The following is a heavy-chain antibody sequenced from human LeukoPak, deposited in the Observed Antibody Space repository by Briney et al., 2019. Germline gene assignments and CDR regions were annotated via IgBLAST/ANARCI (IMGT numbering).Heavy chain of an antibody. CDR3: ASQVITMVRGVIRPALDV. V-gene: IGHV4-34*01. Sequence: KSSETLSLTCAVYGGSFSGYYWSWIRQPPGKGLEWIGEINHSGSTNYNPSLKSRVTMSVDTSKNQFSLKLSSVTAADTAVYYCASQVITMVRGVIRPALDVWGQGTTVTVSS. D-gene: IGHD3-10*01. CDR2: INHSGST. J-gene: IGHJ6*02. CDR1: GGSFSGYY.